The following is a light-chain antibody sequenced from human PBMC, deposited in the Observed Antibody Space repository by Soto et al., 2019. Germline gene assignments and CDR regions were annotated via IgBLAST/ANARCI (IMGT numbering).Light chain of an antibody. Sequence: QSALTQPASVSGSPGQSITISCTGTRTDIGRYDYVSWYQLHPGKAPKLMVFEVNYRPSGVSYRFSGSKSGNTASLTISGLQAEDEDDYFCSSYSISTADLFGTGTKVTVL. CDR3: SSYSISTADL. J-gene: IGLJ1*01. V-gene: IGLV2-14*01. CDR2: EVN. CDR1: RTDIGRYDY.